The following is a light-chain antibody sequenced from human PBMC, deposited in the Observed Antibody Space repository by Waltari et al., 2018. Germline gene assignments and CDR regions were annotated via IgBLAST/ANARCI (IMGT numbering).Light chain of an antibody. CDR1: SSDSGGYNY. CDR3: SSFTSSTTGI. CDR2: DVT. Sequence: SALTQPDSVSGSPGQSITISCSGISSDSGGYNYVSWYQQHPGEAPNLIIYDVTNRPSGVSDRFSGSQSGSSASLTISGLQPDDEADYYCSSFTSSTTGIFGGGTKLTVL. J-gene: IGLJ2*01. V-gene: IGLV2-14*03.